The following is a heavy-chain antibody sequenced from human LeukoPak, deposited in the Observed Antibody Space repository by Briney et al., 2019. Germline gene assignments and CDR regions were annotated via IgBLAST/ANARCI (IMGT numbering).Heavy chain of an antibody. J-gene: IGHJ6*02. CDR1: GASITSYY. V-gene: IGHV4-59*08. CDR3: ARLPPLAPAGTTYYHAMDV. CDR2: VHNTGST. Sequence: SETLSLTCTVSGASITSYYWSWIRRPPGKGLEWIGYVHNTGSTNYNPSLKSRLTLSIDTSKNQLSLRLDSVTAADTAVYYCARLPPLAPAGTTYYHAMDVWGQGTTVTVSS. D-gene: IGHD1-14*01.